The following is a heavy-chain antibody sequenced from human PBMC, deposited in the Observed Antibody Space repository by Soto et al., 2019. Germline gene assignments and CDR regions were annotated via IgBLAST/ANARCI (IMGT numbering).Heavy chain of an antibody. Sequence: QPGGSLRLSCAASGFTFSSYGMHWVRQAPGKGLEWVAVISYDGSNKYYADSVKGRFTISRDNSKNTLYLQMNSLRAEDTAVYYCAKDQKVEQWLVPFDYWGQGTLVTVSS. D-gene: IGHD6-19*01. V-gene: IGHV3-30*18. CDR3: AKDQKVEQWLVPFDY. CDR2: ISYDGSNK. J-gene: IGHJ4*02. CDR1: GFTFSSYG.